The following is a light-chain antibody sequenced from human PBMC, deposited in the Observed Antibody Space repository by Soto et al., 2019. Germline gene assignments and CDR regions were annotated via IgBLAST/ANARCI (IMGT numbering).Light chain of an antibody. J-gene: IGKJ4*01. CDR3: QQYDNLRLT. CDR2: DAS. V-gene: IGKV1-33*01. Sequence: DIQMTQSPSSLSAAVGDRVTITCQASQDISNYLNWYQQKPGKAPKLLIYDASNLETGVPSRFSGSGSGTDFTFTISSLQPEDTATYCCQQYDNLRLTFGGGTKVEIK. CDR1: QDISNY.